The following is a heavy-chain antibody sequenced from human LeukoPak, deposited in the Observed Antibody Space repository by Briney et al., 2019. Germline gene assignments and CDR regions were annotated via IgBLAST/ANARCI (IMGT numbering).Heavy chain of an antibody. CDR1: GGSISSYY. V-gene: IGHV4-59*08. CDR2: IYYSGTT. Sequence: SETLSLTCTVSGGSISSYYWTWIRQPPGKGLEWIGYIYYSGTTNYNPSLKSRVTLSLDTSKNQFSLRLSSVTAADTAGYYCARRIAVPGSYYFDYWGQGSLVTVSS. D-gene: IGHD6-13*01. J-gene: IGHJ4*02. CDR3: ARRIAVPGSYYFDY.